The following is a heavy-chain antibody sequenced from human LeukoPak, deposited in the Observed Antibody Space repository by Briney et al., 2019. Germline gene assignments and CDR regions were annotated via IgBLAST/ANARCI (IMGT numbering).Heavy chain of an antibody. J-gene: IGHJ3*02. CDR2: IIPIIGTV. CDR3: ARQITMIEEGAFDI. CDR1: GGTFSRYA. Sequence: SVKVSCKASGGTFSRYAISWVRQAPGQGLEWMGGIIPIIGTVNYAQKFQGRVTITADESTSTAYMELSSLRSEDTAVYYCARQITMIEEGAFDIWGQGTMVTVSS. D-gene: IGHD3-22*01. V-gene: IGHV1-69*13.